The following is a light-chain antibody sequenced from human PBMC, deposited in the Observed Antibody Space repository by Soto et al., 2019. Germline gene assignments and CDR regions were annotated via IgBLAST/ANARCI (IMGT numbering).Light chain of an antibody. J-gene: IGKJ1*01. V-gene: IGKV3-20*01. CDR2: GAS. CDR3: QHYVTSFTT. Sequence: EIVLTQSPGTLSLSPGERATLSCGASQSVTSNYLAWYQQKPGQAPRLLIFGASIRVKGIPDRFIGSGSGTDVTLTVSRLEPEDFAVYYCQHYVTSFTTFGPGTKVDIK. CDR1: QSVTSNY.